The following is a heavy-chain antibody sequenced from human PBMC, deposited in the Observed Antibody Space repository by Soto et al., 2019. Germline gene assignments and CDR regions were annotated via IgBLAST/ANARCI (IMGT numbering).Heavy chain of an antibody. D-gene: IGHD3-22*01. CDR3: AREVTMIS. J-gene: IGHJ4*02. V-gene: IGHV1-69*08. CDR1: GGTFSSYT. CDR2: IIPILGIA. Sequence: QVQLVQSGAEVKKPGSSVKVSCKASGGTFSSYTISWVRQAPGQGLEWMGRIIPILGIANYAQKFQGRVTITADKSTSTASMELSSLRSEDPAVYYCAREVTMISWGQGTLVTVSS.